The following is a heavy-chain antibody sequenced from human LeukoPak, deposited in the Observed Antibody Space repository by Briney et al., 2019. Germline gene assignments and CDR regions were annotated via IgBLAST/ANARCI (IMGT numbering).Heavy chain of an antibody. CDR1: GGSISSGGYY. V-gene: IGHV4-31*03. D-gene: IGHD6-13*01. CDR2: IYYSGST. J-gene: IGHJ4*02. Sequence: PSETLSLTCTVSGGSISSGGYYWSWIRQHPGKGLEWIGYIYYSGSTYYNPSLKSRVTISVDTSKNQFSLKLSSVTAADTAVYYCAGEIAAAVPGYFDYWGQGTLVTVSS. CDR3: AGEIAAAVPGYFDY.